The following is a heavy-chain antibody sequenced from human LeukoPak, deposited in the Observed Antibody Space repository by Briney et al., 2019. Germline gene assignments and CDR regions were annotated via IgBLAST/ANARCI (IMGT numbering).Heavy chain of an antibody. J-gene: IGHJ4*02. CDR2: INPSSGST. CDR3: ARGWGSFDY. Sequence: ASVKVSCMASGYTFTSYFMHWVRQAPGQGLEWMGIINPSSGSTTYAQKFQGRVTMTRDTSTSTVYMGLSSLRSEDTAVYYCARGWGSFDYWGQGTLVTVSS. CDR1: GYTFTSYF. V-gene: IGHV1-46*01. D-gene: IGHD3-16*01.